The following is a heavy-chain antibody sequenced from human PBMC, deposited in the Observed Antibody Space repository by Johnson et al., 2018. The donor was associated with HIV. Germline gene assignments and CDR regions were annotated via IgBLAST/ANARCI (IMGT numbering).Heavy chain of an antibody. D-gene: IGHD1-26*01. CDR1: GFTFDDYG. CDR3: ARVWSGSYYSNAFDI. J-gene: IGHJ3*02. V-gene: IGHV3-20*04. Sequence: VRLVESGGGVVRPGGSLRLSCAASGFTFDDYGMTWVRQAPGKGLEWVSGINWNGGSTGYADSVKGRFTISRDDAKNSLYLQMKSLRAEDTALYYCARVWSGSYYSNAFDIWGQGTMVTVSS. CDR2: INWNGGST.